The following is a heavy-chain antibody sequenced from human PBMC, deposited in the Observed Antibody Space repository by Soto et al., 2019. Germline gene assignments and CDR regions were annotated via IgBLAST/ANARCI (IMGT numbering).Heavy chain of an antibody. V-gene: IGHV1-69*06. CDR2: IIPIFGTA. CDR1: GGTFTNYA. Sequence: SVKVSCKASGGTFTNYAFSWVRQAPGQGLEWMGVIIPIFGTANYAQKFQGRFTITADKSTSTAYMELSSLRSEDTAVYYCASSRDGYNYGYWGQGTLVTVSS. D-gene: IGHD5-12*01. CDR3: ASSRDGYNYGY. J-gene: IGHJ4*02.